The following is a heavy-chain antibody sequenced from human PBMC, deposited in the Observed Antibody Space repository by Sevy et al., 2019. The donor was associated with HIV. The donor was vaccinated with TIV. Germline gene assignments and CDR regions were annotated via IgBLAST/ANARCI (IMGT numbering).Heavy chain of an antibody. Sequence: GGYLRLSCAASGFTFSSYGMHWVRQAPGKGLEWVAVISYDGSNKYYADSVKGRFTISRDNSKNTLYLQMNSLRAEDTAVYYCAKDGDLYYCDSSGYYFFDYWGQGTLVTVSS. CDR1: GFTFSSYG. CDR3: AKDGDLYYCDSSGYYFFDY. J-gene: IGHJ4*02. V-gene: IGHV3-30*18. CDR2: ISYDGSNK. D-gene: IGHD3-22*01.